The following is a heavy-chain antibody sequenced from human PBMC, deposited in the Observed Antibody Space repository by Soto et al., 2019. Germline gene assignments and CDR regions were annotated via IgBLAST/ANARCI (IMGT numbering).Heavy chain of an antibody. CDR1: GFTFSSYG. D-gene: IGHD2-15*01. CDR2: IWYDGSNK. V-gene: IGHV3-33*01. Sequence: QVQLVESGGGVVQPGRSLRLSCAASGFTFSSYGMHWVRQAPGKGLEWVAVIWYDGSNKYYADSVKGRFTISRDNSKNTLYLQMNSLRAEDTAVYYCAREGYCRGGSCSLGEYYYYYYGMDVWGQGTTVTVSS. CDR3: AREGYCRGGSCSLGEYYYYYYGMDV. J-gene: IGHJ6*02.